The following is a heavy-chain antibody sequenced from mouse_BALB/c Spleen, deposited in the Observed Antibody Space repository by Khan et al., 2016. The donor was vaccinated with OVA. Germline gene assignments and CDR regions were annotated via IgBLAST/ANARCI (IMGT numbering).Heavy chain of an antibody. D-gene: IGHD3-1*01. CDR2: ITNGDSST. V-gene: IGHV5-12-2*01. CDR3: ARQTLGYYFDY. Sequence: EVELVESGGGLVQPGGSLKLSCATSGFTFSSYTMSWVRQTPEKRLEWVAYITNGDSSTYYPDTVKGRFTISRDNAKNTPYLQMSSLKSEDTAMYYCARQTLGYYFDYWGQGTTITVAS. CDR1: GFTFSSYT. J-gene: IGHJ2*01.